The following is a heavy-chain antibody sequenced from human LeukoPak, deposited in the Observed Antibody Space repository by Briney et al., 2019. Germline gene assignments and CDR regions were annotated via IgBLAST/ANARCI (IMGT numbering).Heavy chain of an antibody. CDR1: GFTFSSYA. CDR2: ISYDGSNK. Sequence: PGGSLRLSCAASGFTFSSYAMHWVRQAPGKGLEWVAVISYDGSNKYYADSVKGRFTISRDNSKNTLYLQMNSLRAEDTAVYYCARGGVAGFFDYWGQGTLVTVSS. V-gene: IGHV3-30-3*01. J-gene: IGHJ4*02. D-gene: IGHD6-19*01. CDR3: ARGGVAGFFDY.